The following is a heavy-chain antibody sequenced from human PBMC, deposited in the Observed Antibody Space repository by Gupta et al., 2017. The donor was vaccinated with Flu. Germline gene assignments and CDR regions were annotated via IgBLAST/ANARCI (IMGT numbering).Heavy chain of an antibody. Sequence: QVHLQESGPGLVKPSETLSLTCTVSGVPIGSNYWGWVRQSAGKGLEWIGRIYTNETTNYNPSLKRRVTMSVDRSKNQFSLKMISVTAADTAVYYCARMDIKKGWFDPWGQGTLVIVSS. CDR2: IYTNETT. V-gene: IGHV4-4*07. J-gene: IGHJ5*02. CDR1: GVPIGSNY. CDR3: ARMDIKKGWFDP. D-gene: IGHD2-2*03.